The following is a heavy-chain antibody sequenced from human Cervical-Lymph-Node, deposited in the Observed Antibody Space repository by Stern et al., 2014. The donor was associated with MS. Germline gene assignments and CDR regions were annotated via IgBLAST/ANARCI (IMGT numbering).Heavy chain of an antibody. J-gene: IGHJ4*02. Sequence: EVQLVQSGGGLVKPGGSLRLSCAASGISFSSYDMNWVRQAPGKGLEWVASIRSSGAYKYYADSVKGRFTISRDTARNSLYLQRSSLRADDTAVYYCASQPLSWSDYWGQGALVTVSS. CDR2: IRSSGAYK. V-gene: IGHV3-21*01. CDR1: GISFSSYD. CDR3: ASQPLSWSDY. D-gene: IGHD6-13*01.